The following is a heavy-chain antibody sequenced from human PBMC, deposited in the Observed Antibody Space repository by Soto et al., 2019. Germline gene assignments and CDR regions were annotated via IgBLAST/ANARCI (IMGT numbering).Heavy chain of an antibody. J-gene: IGHJ4*02. Sequence: AGGSLRLSCAASGFTFSSYEMNWVRQTPGKGLEWVSYISSSGSTIYYADSVKGRFTISRDNAKNSLYLQMNSLRAEDTAVYYCARDHYYDSSGYSPPDYWGQGTLVTVSS. D-gene: IGHD3-22*01. CDR2: ISSSGSTI. V-gene: IGHV3-48*03. CDR3: ARDHYYDSSGYSPPDY. CDR1: GFTFSSYE.